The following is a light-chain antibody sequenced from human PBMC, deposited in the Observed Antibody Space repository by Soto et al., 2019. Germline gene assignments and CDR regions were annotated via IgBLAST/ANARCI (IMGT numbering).Light chain of an antibody. CDR2: DAS. CDR3: QQRSNWPL. Sequence: EIVLTQSPATVSLSPGERANLSCRASQSVSSYLAWYQQKPGQAPRLLIYDASNRATGIPARFSGSGSGTDFALTISSLEPEDFAVYYCQQRSNWPLFGGGTKVEIK. V-gene: IGKV3-11*01. J-gene: IGKJ4*01. CDR1: QSVSSY.